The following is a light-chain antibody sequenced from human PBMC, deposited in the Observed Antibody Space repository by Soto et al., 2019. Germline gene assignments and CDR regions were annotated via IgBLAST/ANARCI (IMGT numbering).Light chain of an antibody. CDR1: QSASSSY. J-gene: IGKJ2*01. CDR3: HQYGSSPSYT. CDR2: GAS. V-gene: IGKV3-20*01. Sequence: EIVLTQSPGTLSLSPGERATLSCRASQSASSSYLAWYPQKPGQAPRLLIYGASSRATGIPDRFSGSGSGTDFTLTISRLEPEDFAVYYCHQYGSSPSYTFGQGTKLEIK.